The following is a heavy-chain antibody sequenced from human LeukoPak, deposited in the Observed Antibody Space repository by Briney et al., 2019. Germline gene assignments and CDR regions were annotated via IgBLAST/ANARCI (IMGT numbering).Heavy chain of an antibody. D-gene: IGHD3-22*01. J-gene: IGHJ4*02. CDR3: ACRTDSSGYYYHY. CDR1: GGSISGSSYY. V-gene: IGHV4-39*07. Sequence: SETLSLTCTVSGGSISGSSYYWGWIRQPPGKGLAWIGSIYCSGSTYYNPSLKSRVTISVDRSKNQFSLKLSSVTAADTAVYYCACRTDSSGYYYHYWGQGTLVTVSS. CDR2: IYCSGST.